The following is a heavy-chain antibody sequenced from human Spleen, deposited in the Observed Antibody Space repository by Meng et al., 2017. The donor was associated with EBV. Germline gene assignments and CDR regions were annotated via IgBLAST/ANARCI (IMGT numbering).Heavy chain of an antibody. CDR2: MHHSGST. Sequence: QPQRQEPGSGLVKPTQNLSLTCAVAGVSISSGGYSWSWIRQPPGKGLEWIGYMHHSGSTYNNPSLKSRVTISVDRSKNQFSLKLSSVTAADTAVYYCAGGPTAMVTYFDYWGQGTLVTVSS. V-gene: IGHV4-30-2*01. D-gene: IGHD5-18*01. CDR3: AGGPTAMVTYFDY. CDR1: GVSISSGGYS. J-gene: IGHJ4*02.